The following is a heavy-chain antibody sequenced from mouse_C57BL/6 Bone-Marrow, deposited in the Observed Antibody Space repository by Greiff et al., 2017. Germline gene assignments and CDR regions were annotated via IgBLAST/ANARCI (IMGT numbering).Heavy chain of an antibody. J-gene: IGHJ4*01. CDR3: TRRGFITTVVGAMDY. Sequence: VKLQESGAELVRPGASVTLSCKASGYTFTDYEMHWVKQTPVHGLEWIGAIDPETGGTAYNQKFKGKAILTADKSSSTAYMELRSLTSEDSAVYYCTRRGFITTVVGAMDYWGQGTSVTVSS. CDR2: IDPETGGT. V-gene: IGHV1-15*01. D-gene: IGHD1-1*01. CDR1: GYTFTDYE.